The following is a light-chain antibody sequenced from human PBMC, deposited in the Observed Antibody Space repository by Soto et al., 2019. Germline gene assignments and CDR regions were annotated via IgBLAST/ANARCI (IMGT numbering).Light chain of an antibody. Sequence: QSVLTQPASVSGSAGQAITISCTGTSSDVGNYNLVSWYLHHPGKAPKLLIYEDTKRPSGVSNLFSGSRSGNTASLTVSGLQAEDETDYYCCSYAGSSPYVFGTGTKVTVL. CDR1: SSDVGNYNL. CDR2: EDT. V-gene: IGLV2-23*01. CDR3: CSYAGSSPYV. J-gene: IGLJ1*01.